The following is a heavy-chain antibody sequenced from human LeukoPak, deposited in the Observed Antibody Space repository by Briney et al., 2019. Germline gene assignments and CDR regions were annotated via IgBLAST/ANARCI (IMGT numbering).Heavy chain of an antibody. CDR1: GYTFTGYY. Sequence: GASVKVSCKASGYTFTGYYMHWVRQAPGQGLEWMGRINPNSGGTNYAQKFQGRVTVTRDTSISTAYMELSRLRSDDTAVYYCARDRRTRAVAANAGFDYWGQGTLVTVSS. CDR3: ARDRRTRAVAANAGFDY. J-gene: IGHJ4*02. V-gene: IGHV1-2*06. CDR2: INPNSGGT. D-gene: IGHD6-19*01.